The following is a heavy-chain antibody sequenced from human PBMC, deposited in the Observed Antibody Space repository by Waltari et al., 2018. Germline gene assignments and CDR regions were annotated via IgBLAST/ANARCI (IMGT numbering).Heavy chain of an antibody. CDR2: IYYSGST. CDR1: GGSISSYY. J-gene: IGHJ4*02. Sequence: QVQLQESGPGLVKPSETLSLTCTVSGGSISSYYWSWIRQPPGKGLEWIGYIYYSGSTNYNPSLKSRVTISVDTSKNQFSLKLSSVTAADTAVYYCASSYYYDSSGYYQFDYWGQGTLVTVPS. CDR3: ASSYYYDSSGYYQFDY. D-gene: IGHD3-22*01. V-gene: IGHV4-59*01.